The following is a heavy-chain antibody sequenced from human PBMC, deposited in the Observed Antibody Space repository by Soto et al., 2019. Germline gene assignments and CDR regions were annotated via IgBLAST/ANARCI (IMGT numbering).Heavy chain of an antibody. D-gene: IGHD2-2*01. CDR2: ITSSSSAI. Sequence: GGSLRLSCAASEFSFSSYLMNWVRQAQGKGLEWVSSITSSSSAIYYADSLKGRFTISRDNAKNSLYLQMNSLRAEDTAVYYCVRSSVPAAATWYFDYWGQGALVTVSS. CDR3: VRSSVPAAATWYFDY. CDR1: EFSFSSYL. J-gene: IGHJ4*02. V-gene: IGHV3-21*01.